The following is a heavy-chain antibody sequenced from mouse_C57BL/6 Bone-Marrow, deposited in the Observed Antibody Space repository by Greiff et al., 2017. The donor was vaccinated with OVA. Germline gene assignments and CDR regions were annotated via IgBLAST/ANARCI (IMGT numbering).Heavy chain of an antibody. D-gene: IGHD3-1*01. V-gene: IGHV7-3*01. CDR3: ARGLTLDY. CDR2: IRNKANGYTT. J-gene: IGHJ2*01. CDR1: GFTFTDYY. Sequence: EVQLVESGGGLVQPGGSLSLSCAASGFTFTDYYMSWVRQPPGKALEWLGFIRNKANGYTTAYSASVKGRFTISRDNSQSILYLQMNALRAEDSATYYCARGLTLDYWGQGTTLTVSS.